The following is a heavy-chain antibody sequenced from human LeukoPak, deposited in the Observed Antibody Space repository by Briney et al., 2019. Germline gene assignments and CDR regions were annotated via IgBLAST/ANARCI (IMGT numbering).Heavy chain of an antibody. CDR1: GFTFDDYA. CDR3: GCIAAAGT. D-gene: IGHD6-13*01. Sequence: GGSLRLSCAASGFTFDDYAMHWVRQAPGKGLEWVSGISWNSGSIGYADSVKGRFTISRDNAKNSLYLQMNSLRAEDTAWYYCGCIAAAGTWGQGTLVTVSS. J-gene: IGHJ4*02. V-gene: IGHV3-9*01. CDR2: ISWNSGSI.